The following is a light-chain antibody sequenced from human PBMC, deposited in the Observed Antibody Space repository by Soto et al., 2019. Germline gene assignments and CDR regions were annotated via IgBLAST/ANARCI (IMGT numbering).Light chain of an antibody. CDR2: DAS. V-gene: IGKV3-20*01. CDR3: QQYDTSPT. J-gene: IGKJ1*01. Sequence: DIVLTQSPGTLSLSPGEIATLSCTASHSLSSKSLVWYQQKSGQTPRVLIYDASSRATGIPDRFSGSGSGTDFTLTISRLAPEDSAVYFCQQYDTSPTFGQGTKVEIK. CDR1: HSLSSKS.